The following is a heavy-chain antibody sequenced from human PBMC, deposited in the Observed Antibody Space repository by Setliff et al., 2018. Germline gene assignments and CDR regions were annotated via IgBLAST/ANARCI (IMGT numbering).Heavy chain of an antibody. CDR3: AKVTVTSVFDY. D-gene: IGHD4-17*01. Sequence: GGSLRLSCVASGFTFSSYAMSWVRQAPGKGLEWVSAISGSSGNTFYADSVKGRFTISRENSKDTLYLQMNSLRAEDTAVYYCAKVTVTSVFDYWGQGTLVTVSS. J-gene: IGHJ4*02. CDR1: GFTFSSYA. CDR2: ISGSSGNT. V-gene: IGHV3-23*01.